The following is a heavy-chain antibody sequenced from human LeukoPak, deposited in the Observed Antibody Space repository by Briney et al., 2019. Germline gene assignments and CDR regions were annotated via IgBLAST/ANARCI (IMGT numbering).Heavy chain of an antibody. J-gene: IGHJ4*02. CDR3: ARAQSSPSAFDL. CDR1: GGSISSYY. Sequence: PSETLSLTRTVSGGSISSYYWTWVRQSPGRGLEWIGYIHASGSTNCNPSLKSRVTISVDTSKNQFSLNLTSVTAADTAVYYCARAQSSPSAFDLWGLGALLTVSS. V-gene: IGHV4-4*08. D-gene: IGHD1-26*01. CDR2: IHASGST.